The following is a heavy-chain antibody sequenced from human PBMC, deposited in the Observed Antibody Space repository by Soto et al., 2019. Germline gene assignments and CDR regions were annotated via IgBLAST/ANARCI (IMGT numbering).Heavy chain of an antibody. D-gene: IGHD6-19*01. CDR2: ISYDGSNK. J-gene: IGHJ6*02. CDR3: ARVGAVAVAPYYYYGMDV. V-gene: IGHV3-30-3*01. Sequence: QVQLVESGGGVVQPGRSLRLSCAASGFTFSSYAMHWVRQAPGKGLEGVAVISYDGSNKYYADSVKGRFTISRDNSKNTLYLQMNSLRAEDTAVYYCARVGAVAVAPYYYYGMDVWDQGTTVTVSS. CDR1: GFTFSSYA.